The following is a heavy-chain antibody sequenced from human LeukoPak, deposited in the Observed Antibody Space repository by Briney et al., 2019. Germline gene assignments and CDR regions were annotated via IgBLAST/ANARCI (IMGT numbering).Heavy chain of an antibody. Sequence: PGGSLTLSCAASGFTFTTYWMTWVRQAPGKGLEWVANIKQDGSKKSYVDSVKGRFTISRDNAKNSLYLQMNSLRAEDTAIYYCTRVGYIDEGIDYWGQGTLVTVSS. D-gene: IGHD5-24*01. CDR3: TRVGYIDEGIDY. J-gene: IGHJ4*02. CDR2: IKQDGSKK. CDR1: GFTFTTYW. V-gene: IGHV3-7*04.